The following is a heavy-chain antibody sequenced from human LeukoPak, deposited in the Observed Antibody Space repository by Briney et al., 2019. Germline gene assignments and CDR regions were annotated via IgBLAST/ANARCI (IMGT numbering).Heavy chain of an antibody. J-gene: IGHJ4*02. CDR1: GGSISSYY. Sequence: SETLSLTCTVSGGSISSYYWSWIRQPAGKGLEWIGRLYTSGSTNYTPSLKSRVTMSVDTSKNQSSLKLSSVTAADTAVYYCARDTSYADYFDYWGQGTLVTVSS. V-gene: IGHV4-4*07. CDR2: LYTSGST. D-gene: IGHD2/OR15-2a*01. CDR3: ARDTSYADYFDY.